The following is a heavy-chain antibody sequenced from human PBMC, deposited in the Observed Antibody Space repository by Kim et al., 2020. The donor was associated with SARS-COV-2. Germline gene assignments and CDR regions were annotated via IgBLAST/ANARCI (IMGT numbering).Heavy chain of an antibody. Sequence: SPTFQGHVTISADKSISTAYLQWSSLKASDTAMYYCARHVKGSSWYYFDYWGQGTLVTVSS. D-gene: IGHD6-13*01. V-gene: IGHV5-10-1*01. CDR3: ARHVKGSSWYYFDY. J-gene: IGHJ4*02.